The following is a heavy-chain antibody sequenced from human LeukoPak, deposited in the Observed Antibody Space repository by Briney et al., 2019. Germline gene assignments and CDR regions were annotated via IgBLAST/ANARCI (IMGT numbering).Heavy chain of an antibody. Sequence: PSETLSLTCAVYGGSFSGYYWSWIRQPPGKGLEWIGEINHSGSTNYNPSLKSRVTISVDTSKNQFSLKLSSVTAADTAVYYCARGPDSSGYYYESWLDPWGQGTLVTVSS. CDR3: ARGPDSSGYYYESWLDP. CDR1: GGSFSGYY. D-gene: IGHD3-22*01. V-gene: IGHV4-34*01. CDR2: INHSGST. J-gene: IGHJ5*02.